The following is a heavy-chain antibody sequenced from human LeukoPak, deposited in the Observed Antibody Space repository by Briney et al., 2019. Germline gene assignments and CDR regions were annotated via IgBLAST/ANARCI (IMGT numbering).Heavy chain of an antibody. CDR3: ARDTVTDSIADY. CDR1: GFTFSSYW. Sequence: GGSLRLSCAASGFTFSSYWMTGVRQAPGKGLEWVANIKQDGSEKYYVDSVKGRFTISRDNAKNSLYLQMNSLRAEDTAVYYCARDTVTDSIADYWGQGTLVTVSS. J-gene: IGHJ4*02. CDR2: IKQDGSEK. V-gene: IGHV3-7*05. D-gene: IGHD4-17*01.